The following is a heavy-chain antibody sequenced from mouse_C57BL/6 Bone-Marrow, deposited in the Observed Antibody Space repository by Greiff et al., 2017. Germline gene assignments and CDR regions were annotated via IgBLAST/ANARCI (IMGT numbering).Heavy chain of an antibody. CDR2: IDPEDGET. Sequence: EVQLQQSGAELVKPGASVKLSCTASGFNIKDYYMHWVKQRTEQGLEWIGRIDPEDGETKYAPKFQGKATLTADTSSNTAYLQLSSLTSGDTAVYYCARWIYDGYYPWGQGTTLTVSS. CDR1: GFNIKDYY. V-gene: IGHV14-2*01. D-gene: IGHD2-3*01. J-gene: IGHJ2*01. CDR3: ARWIYDGYYP.